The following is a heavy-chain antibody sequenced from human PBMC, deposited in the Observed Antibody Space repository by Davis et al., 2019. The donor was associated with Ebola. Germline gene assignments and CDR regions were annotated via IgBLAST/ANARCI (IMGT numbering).Heavy chain of an antibody. Sequence: PSDTLSLTCTVSGGSISRDRSYWTWIRQHPGKGLEWIGYIYYSGSTYYKPSLKSRVTISLATSKNQFSLNLYSVTAADTAVYYCARDLRYDSSGYDYYFYMDVWGKGTTVTVSS. V-gene: IGHV4-31*03. CDR1: GGSISRDRSY. D-gene: IGHD3-22*01. J-gene: IGHJ6*03. CDR2: IYYSGST. CDR3: ARDLRYDSSGYDYYFYMDV.